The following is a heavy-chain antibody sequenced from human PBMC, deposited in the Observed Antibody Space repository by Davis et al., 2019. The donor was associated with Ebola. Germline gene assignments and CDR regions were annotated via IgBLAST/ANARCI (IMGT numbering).Heavy chain of an antibody. CDR3: ARGARRKDY. Sequence: SETLSLTCTVSGGSISTENYHWGWIRQPPGKGLEWIESIYYSGSTYSNPSLKSRVATSVDTSKNQFSLKLSSVTAADTAVYYCARGARRKDYWGQGTLVTVSS. J-gene: IGHJ4*02. D-gene: IGHD1-14*01. V-gene: IGHV4-39*01. CDR2: IYYSGST. CDR1: GGSISTENYH.